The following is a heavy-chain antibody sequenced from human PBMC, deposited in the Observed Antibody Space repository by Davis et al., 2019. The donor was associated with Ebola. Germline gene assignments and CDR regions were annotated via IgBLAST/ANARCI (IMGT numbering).Heavy chain of an antibody. Sequence: GGSLRLSCAASGFTFSSYGMHWVRQAPGKGLEWVAVIWYDGSNKYYADSVKGRFTISRDNSKNTLYLQMNSLRAEDSAVYHCAKTGGSSGWYAPAYWGQGTLITVPS. CDR3: AKTGGSSGWYAPAY. CDR1: GFTFSSYG. V-gene: IGHV3-33*06. D-gene: IGHD6-19*01. J-gene: IGHJ4*02. CDR2: IWYDGSNK.